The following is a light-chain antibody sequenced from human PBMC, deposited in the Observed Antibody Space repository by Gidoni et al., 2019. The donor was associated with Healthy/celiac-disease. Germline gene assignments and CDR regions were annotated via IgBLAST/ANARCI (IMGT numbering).Light chain of an antibody. V-gene: IGKV1-5*03. J-gene: IGKJ1*01. Sequence: DIQLTQSPSTLSASVVDRVPITCRASQSISSWLAWYQQKPGKAPKLLSYKASSLESGVPSRFSGSGSGTEFTLTISSLQPDDFATYYCQQYNSYSWTFGQGTKVEIK. CDR1: QSISSW. CDR2: KAS. CDR3: QQYNSYSWT.